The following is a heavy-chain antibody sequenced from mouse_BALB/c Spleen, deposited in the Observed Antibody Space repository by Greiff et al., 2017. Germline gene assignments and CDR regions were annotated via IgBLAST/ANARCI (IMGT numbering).Heavy chain of an antibody. V-gene: IGHV1-69*02. D-gene: IGHD2-2*01. CDR3: ARKYYGYDDGYFDY. CDR1: GYTFTDYW. Sequence: QVQLKESAAELARPGASVKMSCKASGYTFTDYWMHWVKQRPGQGLEWIGAIDTSDSYTSYNQKFKGKATLTVDESSSTAYMQLSSLTSEDSAVYYCARKYYGYDDGYFDYWGQGTTLTVSS. J-gene: IGHJ2*01. CDR2: IDTSDSYT.